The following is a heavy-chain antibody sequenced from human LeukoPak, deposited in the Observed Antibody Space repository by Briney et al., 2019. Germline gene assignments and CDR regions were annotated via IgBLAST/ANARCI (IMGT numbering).Heavy chain of an antibody. Sequence: SETLSLTCTVSGVSISTSNYYWGWIRQPPGKGLEWIGSMYYTGNTYHSPSLKSRVTISVDTSKNQFSLKLSSVTAADTAMYYCARDPADYFDSSGSYVWGQGTLVTVSS. J-gene: IGHJ4*02. CDR3: ARDPADYFDSSGSYV. CDR1: GVSISTSNYY. V-gene: IGHV4-39*07. D-gene: IGHD3-22*01. CDR2: MYYTGNT.